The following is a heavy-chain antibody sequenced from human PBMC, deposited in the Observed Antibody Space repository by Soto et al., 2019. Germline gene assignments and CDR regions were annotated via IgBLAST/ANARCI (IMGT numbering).Heavy chain of an antibody. V-gene: IGHV3-21*01. CDR3: VRHWLATREFDY. D-gene: IGHD1-26*01. CDR1: GFTFSSYS. CDR2: LSSSSGHI. J-gene: IGHJ4*02. Sequence: GGSLRLSCAASGFTFSSYSMNWVRQAQGKGLEWVSSLSSSSGHIYYADSVKGRFTISRDNAKNSLYLQMNSLRAEDTAVYYCVRHWLATREFDYWGQGTLVTVSS.